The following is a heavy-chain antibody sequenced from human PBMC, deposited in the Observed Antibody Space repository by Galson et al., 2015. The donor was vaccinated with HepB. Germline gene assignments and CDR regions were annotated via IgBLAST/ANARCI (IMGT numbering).Heavy chain of an antibody. CDR1: GGSISGESYY. CDR3: ARRLAV. Sequence: TLSLTCTVSGGSISGESYYWSRIRQPAGQGLEWIGRIYASGTTNYNPSLQSRVTMSVDTSKNQLSLNLNSVTAADTAVYYCARRLAVWGRGTTVTVSS. V-gene: IGHV4-61*02. J-gene: IGHJ6*04. CDR2: IYASGTT.